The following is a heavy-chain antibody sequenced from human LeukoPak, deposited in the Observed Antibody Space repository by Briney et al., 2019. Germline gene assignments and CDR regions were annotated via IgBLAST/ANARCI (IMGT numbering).Heavy chain of an antibody. D-gene: IGHD6-13*01. CDR3: ARERAGFYSSPYYFDY. V-gene: IGHV3-7*03. Sequence: PGGSLRLSCAASGFTFSRSAMTWVRQAPGKGLEWVANIKQDGSEKYYVDSVKGRFTISRDNAKNSLYLQMNSLRAEDTAVYYCARERAGFYSSPYYFDYWGQGTLVTVSS. CDR1: GFTFSRSA. J-gene: IGHJ4*02. CDR2: IKQDGSEK.